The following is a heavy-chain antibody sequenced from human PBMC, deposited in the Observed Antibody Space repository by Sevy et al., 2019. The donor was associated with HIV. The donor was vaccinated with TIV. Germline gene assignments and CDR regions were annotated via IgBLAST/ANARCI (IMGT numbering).Heavy chain of an antibody. CDR2: INPNSGGT. D-gene: IGHD3-3*01. CDR1: GYTFTGYY. V-gene: IGHV1-2*02. J-gene: IGHJ4*02. Sequence: VSVKVSCKASGYTFTGYYMHWVRQAPGQGLEWMGWINPNSGGTNYAQKFQGRVTMTRDTSISTAYMELSRLRSDDTAVYYCARDANTYYDFWSGYRHFDYWGQGTLVTVSS. CDR3: ARDANTYYDFWSGYRHFDY.